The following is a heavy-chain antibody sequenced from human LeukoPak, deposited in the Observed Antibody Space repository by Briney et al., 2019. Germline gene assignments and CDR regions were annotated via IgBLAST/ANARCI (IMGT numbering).Heavy chain of an antibody. D-gene: IGHD3-10*01. J-gene: IGHJ4*02. CDR2: ISSSYSYI. Sequence: PGGSLRLSCAASGFTFSSYSMNWVRQAPGKGLEWVSSISSSYSYIYYADSVKGRFTISRDNAKNSLYLQMNSLRAEDTAVYYCARAVRAHYYGSGSCFDYWGQGTLVTVSS. CDR3: ARAVRAHYYGSGSCFDY. V-gene: IGHV3-21*01. CDR1: GFTFSSYS.